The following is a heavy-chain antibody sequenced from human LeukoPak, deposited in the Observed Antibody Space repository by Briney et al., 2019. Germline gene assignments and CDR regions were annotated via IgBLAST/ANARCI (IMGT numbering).Heavy chain of an antibody. CDR1: GYSISSGYF. D-gene: IGHD6-19*01. J-gene: IGHJ4*02. CDR3: ARDLLLVGSGWY. CDR2: IYHSGST. V-gene: IGHV4-38-2*02. Sequence: SETLSLTCTVSGYSISSGYFWGWIRQPPGKGLEWIGSIYHSGSTYYNPSLKSRVTISIDTSKNQFSLKLSSVTAADTAVYYCARDLLLVGSGWYLGQGTLVTVSS.